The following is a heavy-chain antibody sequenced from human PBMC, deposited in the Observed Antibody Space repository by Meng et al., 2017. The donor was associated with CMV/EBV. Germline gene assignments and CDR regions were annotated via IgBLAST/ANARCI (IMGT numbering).Heavy chain of an antibody. D-gene: IGHD1-26*01. CDR2: INHSGST. CDR1: GGSFSGYY. CDR3: ARASSGSYYLNWFDP. J-gene: IGHJ5*02. Sequence: GSLRLSCAVYGGSFSGYYWSWIRQPPGKGLEWIGEINHSGSTNYNPSLKSRVTISVDTSKNQFSLKLSSVTAADTAVYYCARASSGSYYLNWFDPWGQGTLVTVSS. V-gene: IGHV4-34*01.